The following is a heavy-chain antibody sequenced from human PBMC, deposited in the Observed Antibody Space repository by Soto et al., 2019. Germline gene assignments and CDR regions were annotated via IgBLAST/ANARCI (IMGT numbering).Heavy chain of an antibody. CDR2: ISSSSSTI. CDR3: ARDAPFTHRRKTNWFDP. CDR1: GFTFSSYS. V-gene: IGHV3-48*02. J-gene: IGHJ5*02. Sequence: GGSLRLSCAASGFTFSSYSMNWVRQAPGKGLEWVSYISSSSSTIYYADSVKGRFTISRDNAKNSLYLQMNSLRDEDTAVYYCARDAPFTHRRKTNWFDPWGQGTLVTVSS. D-gene: IGHD2-15*01.